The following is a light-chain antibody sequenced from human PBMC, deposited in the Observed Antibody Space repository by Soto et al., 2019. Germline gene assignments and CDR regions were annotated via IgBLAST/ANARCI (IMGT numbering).Light chain of an antibody. CDR3: GIHAGSKRV. CDR2: EVS. CDR1: SSDVGGYNY. J-gene: IGLJ1*01. Sequence: QSALTQPPSASGSPGQSVTISCTGTSSDVGGYNYVSWYQQHPGKAPKLMIYEVSKRPSGVPDRFSGSKSGNTASLTVSGLQSDDEAAYSCGIHAGSKRVFGTGTKVTVL. V-gene: IGLV2-8*01.